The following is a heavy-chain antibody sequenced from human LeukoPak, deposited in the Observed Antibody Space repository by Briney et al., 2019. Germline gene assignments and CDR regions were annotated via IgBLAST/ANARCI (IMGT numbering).Heavy chain of an antibody. V-gene: IGHV3-21*01. Sequence: GGSLRLSCAASGFTFSSYSMNWVRQAPGEGLEWVSSISSSIGSIYYADSVKGRFTISTDNAKNSVYMQMNRLRAKHTAVYYCARDWNYFSCWGQGTLVTVSS. D-gene: IGHD1-1*01. J-gene: IGHJ4*02. CDR2: ISSSIGSI. CDR1: GFTFSSYS. CDR3: ARDWNYFSC.